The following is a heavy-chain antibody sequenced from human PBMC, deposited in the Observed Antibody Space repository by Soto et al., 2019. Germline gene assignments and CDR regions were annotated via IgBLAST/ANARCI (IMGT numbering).Heavy chain of an antibody. CDR3: ARAGGTTVTGIWHFDS. D-gene: IGHD4-17*01. J-gene: IGHJ4*02. V-gene: IGHV3-33*01. Sequence: SLRLSCEASGFTFNTYSMHWVRQPPGKGLEWLAAIWYDGTQKYYADSVKGRFIISRDNSKKTLYLEMNSLRAEDTAVYYCARAGGTTVTGIWHFDSWGQGTLVTVSS. CDR1: GFTFNTYS. CDR2: IWYDGTQK.